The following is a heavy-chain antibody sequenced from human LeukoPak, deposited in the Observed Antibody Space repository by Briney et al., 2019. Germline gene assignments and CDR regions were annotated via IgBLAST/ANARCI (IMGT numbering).Heavy chain of an antibody. CDR2: IYHSGST. J-gene: IGHJ4*02. Sequence: PSETLSLTCAVSGGSISSSNWWSWVRQPPGKGLEWIGEIYHSGSTNYNPSLKSRVTISVDKSKNQFSPKLSSVTAADTAVYYCAGGHYDFWSGPQPLDYWGQGTLVTVSS. D-gene: IGHD3-3*01. CDR1: GGSISSSNW. CDR3: AGGHYDFWSGPQPLDY. V-gene: IGHV4-4*02.